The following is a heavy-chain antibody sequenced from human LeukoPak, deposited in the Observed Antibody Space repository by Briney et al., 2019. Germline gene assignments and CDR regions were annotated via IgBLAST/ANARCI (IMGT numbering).Heavy chain of an antibody. CDR3: ARGPGAYGDYQLFFDY. J-gene: IGHJ4*02. CDR2: ISSSSSYI. D-gene: IGHD4-17*01. CDR1: GFTFSSYS. Sequence: KPGGSLRLSCAASGFTFSSYSMNWVRQAPRKGLECVSSISSSSSYIYYADSVKGRFTLSRDNAKNSLYLQMNSLRAEDTAVYYCARGPGAYGDYQLFFDYWGQGTLVTVSS. V-gene: IGHV3-21*01.